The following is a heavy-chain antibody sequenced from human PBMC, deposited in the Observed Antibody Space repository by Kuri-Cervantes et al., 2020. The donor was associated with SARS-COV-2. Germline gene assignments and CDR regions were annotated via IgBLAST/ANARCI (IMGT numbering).Heavy chain of an antibody. CDR2: ISWNSGSI. D-gene: IGHD3-3*01. Sequence: GGSLRLSCAASGFTFDDYAMHWVRQAPGKGLEWVSGISWNSGSIGYADSVKGRFTISRDNSKNTLYLQMNSLRAEDTAVYYCARDGTYYDFWSGYHFDYWGQGTLVTVSS. CDR3: ARDGTYYDFWSGYHFDY. J-gene: IGHJ4*02. V-gene: IGHV3-9*01. CDR1: GFTFDDYA.